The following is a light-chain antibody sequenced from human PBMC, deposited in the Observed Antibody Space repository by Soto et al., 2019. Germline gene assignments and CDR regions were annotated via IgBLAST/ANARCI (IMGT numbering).Light chain of an antibody. J-gene: IGKJ1*01. CDR2: AAS. CDR1: QSISSY. CDR3: QQSYSTKWT. V-gene: IGKV1-39*01. Sequence: DLKMTQSPSSLSASGGGRVTITCRASQSISSYLNWYQQKPGKAPKLLIYAASSLQSGVPSRFSGSGSGTDFTLTISSLQPEAFASYYCQQSYSTKWTFGQGTKVDIK.